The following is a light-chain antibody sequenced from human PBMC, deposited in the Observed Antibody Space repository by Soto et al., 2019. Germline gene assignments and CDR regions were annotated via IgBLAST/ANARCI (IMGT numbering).Light chain of an antibody. CDR2: GSS. V-gene: IGLV1-40*02. CDR1: TSNIGADYD. CDR3: QSYDSSLINYV. J-gene: IGLJ1*01. Sequence: QSVVTQPHSVSGAPGQRVTISCTGSTSNIGADYDVHWYQQLPGTAPKLLIYGSSDRPSGVPDRFSGSKSGTSASLAITGLQAEDEADYYCQSYDSSLINYVFGTGTKVTVL.